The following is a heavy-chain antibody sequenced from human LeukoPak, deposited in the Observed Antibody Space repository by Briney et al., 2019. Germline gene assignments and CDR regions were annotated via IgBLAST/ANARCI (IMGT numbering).Heavy chain of an antibody. Sequence: SETLSLTCTASGGISSSSYHWGWIRQPPGKGLEWIGSIYYSGPTYYNPSFKSRVTISVDTSKNQFSLKLSSVTAADTAVYYCGRLPSGWYYFDYWGQGTLVTVSS. J-gene: IGHJ4*02. CDR3: GRLPSGWYYFDY. V-gene: IGHV4-39*01. CDR2: IYYSGPT. CDR1: GGISSSSYH. D-gene: IGHD6-19*01.